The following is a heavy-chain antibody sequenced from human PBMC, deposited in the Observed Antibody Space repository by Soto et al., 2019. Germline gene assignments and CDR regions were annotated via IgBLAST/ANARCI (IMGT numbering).Heavy chain of an antibody. V-gene: IGHV3-23*01. CDR3: AKDQSQYVVAAFSDFDL. CDR1: GFTFSSYA. Sequence: EVQLLESGGGLVQPGGSLRLSCAASGFTFSSYAMNWVRQAPGKGLEWVSSITGTGGSTYHADSVKGRFTISRDNSKDTLYLQMSSLRAEDTAVYYCAKDQSQYVVAAFSDFDLWGRGTLVTVSS. D-gene: IGHD2-21*01. J-gene: IGHJ2*01. CDR2: ITGTGGST.